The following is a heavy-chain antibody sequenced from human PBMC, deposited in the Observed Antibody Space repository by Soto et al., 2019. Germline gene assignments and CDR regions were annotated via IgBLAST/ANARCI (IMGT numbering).Heavy chain of an antibody. CDR2: IKQDGSEK. CDR3: VRDTKIGTVTTEGDDY. Sequence: EVQLVESGGGLVQPEGSLRLSCAASGFTFSSYWMSWVRQAPGKGLEWVANIKQDGSEKYYVDSVKGRFTISRDNAKNSLYLQMNSLRAEDTAVYYCVRDTKIGTVTTEGDDYWGQGTLVTVSS. V-gene: IGHV3-7*01. J-gene: IGHJ4*02. CDR1: GFTFSSYW. D-gene: IGHD4-17*01.